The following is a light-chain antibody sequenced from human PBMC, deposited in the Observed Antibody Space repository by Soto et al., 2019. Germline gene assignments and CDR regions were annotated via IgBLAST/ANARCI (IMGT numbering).Light chain of an antibody. Sequence: IVVTRSRGTLSLSPGERATLSCRASQSINTYLAWYQQKPGQAPRLLIYDASKRATGIPARFTGSGSGTDFTLSVSRLEPEDFAVYFCQQYGSSPATFGQGTKVDIK. V-gene: IGKV3-20*01. J-gene: IGKJ1*01. CDR2: DAS. CDR3: QQYGSSPAT. CDR1: QSINTY.